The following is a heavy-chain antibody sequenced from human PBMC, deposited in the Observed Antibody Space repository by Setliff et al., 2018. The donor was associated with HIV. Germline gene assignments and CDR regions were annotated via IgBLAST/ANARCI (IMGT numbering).Heavy chain of an antibody. D-gene: IGHD3-10*01. CDR3: ARDRYAGEIDY. Sequence: PSQTLSLTCTVSGVSVNSGGYYWNWIRQHPGKGLEWIGHIYYTGSTYFNPSLKSRVTLSIDTSKNQFSLKLSSVTAADTAVYYCARDRYAGEIDYWGQGTLVTVSS. J-gene: IGHJ4*02. CDR1: GVSVNSGGYY. V-gene: IGHV4-31*03. CDR2: IYYTGST.